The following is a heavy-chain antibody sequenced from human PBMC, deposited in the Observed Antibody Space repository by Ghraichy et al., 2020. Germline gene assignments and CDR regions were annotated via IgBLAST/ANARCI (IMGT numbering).Heavy chain of an antibody. J-gene: IGHJ4*02. CDR2: IYYSGST. CDR1: GGSISSSSYY. D-gene: IGHD3-10*01. V-gene: IGHV4-39*01. Sequence: ESLNISCTVSGGSISSSSYYWGWIRQPPGKGLEWIGSIYYSGSTYYNPSLKSRVTISVDTSKNQFSLKLSSVTAADTAVYYCARHGEYLVRYYFDYWGQGTLVTVSS. CDR3: ARHGEYLVRYYFDY.